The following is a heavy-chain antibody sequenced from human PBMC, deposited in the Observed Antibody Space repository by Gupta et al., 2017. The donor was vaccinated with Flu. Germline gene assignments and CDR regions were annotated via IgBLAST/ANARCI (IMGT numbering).Heavy chain of an antibody. D-gene: IGHD2-2*01. V-gene: IGHV4-34*01. Sequence: GKGLECIGEINHSVSANYNTSLKSRVTISVDTSKNQFSLKLRSVTAADTAVYYCARGQMGWVAAAAKSPWFDPWGQGTLVTVSS. CDR2: INHSVSA. CDR3: ARGQMGWVAAAAKSPWFDP. J-gene: IGHJ5*02.